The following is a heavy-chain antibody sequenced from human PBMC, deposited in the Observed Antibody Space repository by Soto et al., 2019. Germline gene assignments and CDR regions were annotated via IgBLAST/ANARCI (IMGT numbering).Heavy chain of an antibody. CDR2: ISGSGGST. J-gene: IGHJ5*02. V-gene: IGHV3-23*01. CDR3: AKDPRYCSSTSCYDGQNWFDP. CDR1: GFTFSSYA. Sequence: GGSLRLSCAASGFTFSSYAMSWVRQAPGKGLEWVSAISGSGGSTYYADSVKGRFTISRDNSKNTLYLQMNSLRAEDTAVYYCAKDPRYCSSTSCYDGQNWFDPWGQGPLVTVSS. D-gene: IGHD2-2*01.